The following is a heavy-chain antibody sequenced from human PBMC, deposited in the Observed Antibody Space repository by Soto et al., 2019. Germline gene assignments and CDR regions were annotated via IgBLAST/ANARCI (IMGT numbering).Heavy chain of an antibody. D-gene: IGHD1-26*01. CDR3: ARVGDSGNFWYFDL. Sequence: EVQLVESGGGLVQPGGSLRLSCAASGFTFTTYSMTWVRQAPGKGLEWVSYISSSTSTIYYADSVKGRFTIYRDNAKNSLYLQMNSLRDEDTAVYYCARVGDSGNFWYFDLWGRGTLVTVSS. CDR2: ISSSTSTI. J-gene: IGHJ2*01. CDR1: GFTFTTYS. V-gene: IGHV3-48*02.